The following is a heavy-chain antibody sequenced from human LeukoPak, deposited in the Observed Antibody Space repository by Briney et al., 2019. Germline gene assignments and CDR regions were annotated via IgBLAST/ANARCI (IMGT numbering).Heavy chain of an antibody. CDR1: GFTFSSYW. CDR2: IKQDGSEK. CDR3: ASSQWELLDYYGMDV. Sequence: GGSLRLSCAASGFTFSSYWMSWVRQAPGKGLEWLANIKQDGSEKYYVDSVKGRFTISRDNAKNSLYLQMNSLRAEDTAVYYCASSQWELLDYYGMDVWGQGTTVTVSS. V-gene: IGHV3-7*01. J-gene: IGHJ6*02. D-gene: IGHD1-26*01.